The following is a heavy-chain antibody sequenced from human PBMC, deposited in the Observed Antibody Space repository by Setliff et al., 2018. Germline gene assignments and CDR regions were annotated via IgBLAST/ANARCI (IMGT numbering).Heavy chain of an antibody. CDR2: VYYSGNT. Sequence: SETLSLTCTASGGSISNTDYYWGWIRQPPGKGLEWIGCVYYSGNTYYSPSLKSRVTMFVDTSKNQFSLMLYSVTAADTAIYYCARYDSSGYSENYYFDYRRQGTLVAVSS. V-gene: IGHV4-39*07. CDR1: GGSISNTDYY. CDR3: ARYDSSGYSENYYFDY. J-gene: IGHJ4*02. D-gene: IGHD3-22*01.